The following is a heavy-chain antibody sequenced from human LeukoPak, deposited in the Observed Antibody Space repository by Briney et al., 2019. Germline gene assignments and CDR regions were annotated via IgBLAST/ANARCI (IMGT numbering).Heavy chain of an antibody. CDR2: ITTYKGNT. CDR1: GYTLTELS. CDR3: ARDSTYSSPRVFDY. Sequence: ASVKVSCKVSGYTLTELSMHWVRQAPGKGLEWMGWITTYKGNTNYARNLQGRVSMTTDTSTSTAYMVLRSLRSDDTAVYYCARDSTYSSPRVFDYWSQGALVTVSS. J-gene: IGHJ4*02. D-gene: IGHD6-13*01. V-gene: IGHV1-18*01.